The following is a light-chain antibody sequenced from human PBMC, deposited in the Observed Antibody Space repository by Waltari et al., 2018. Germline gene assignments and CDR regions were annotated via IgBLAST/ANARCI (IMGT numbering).Light chain of an antibody. CDR1: QSISSN. V-gene: IGKV3-11*01. J-gene: IGKJ4*01. Sequence: EIVLTQSPATLSLSPGERATLSCRASQSISSNLGWYQQKPGQAPRLFIHEASKRATGIPARFLGSGSGTDFTLTISSLEAEDFAVYYCQQRTSWPLTFGGGTRVEVK. CDR3: QQRTSWPLT. CDR2: EAS.